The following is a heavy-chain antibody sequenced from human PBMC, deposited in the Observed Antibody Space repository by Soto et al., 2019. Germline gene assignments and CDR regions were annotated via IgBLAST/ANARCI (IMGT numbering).Heavy chain of an antibody. J-gene: IGHJ5*02. CDR3: SRARQYYDCELDP. Sequence: QVQLQESGPGLVKPSQTLSLTCTVSGDSISRGAYYWTWIRQHPVKGLEWIGYISNSGRTYYNPSLKSRLTISLDSSENQFSLRLPSVTAADTAMYYWSRARQYYDCELDPWGQGTLVTVSS. D-gene: IGHD3-22*01. V-gene: IGHV4-31*03. CDR2: ISNSGRT. CDR1: GDSISRGAYY.